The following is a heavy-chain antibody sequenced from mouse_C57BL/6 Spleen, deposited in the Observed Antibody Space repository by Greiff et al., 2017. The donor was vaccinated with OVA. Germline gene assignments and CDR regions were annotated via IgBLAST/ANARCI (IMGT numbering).Heavy chain of an antibody. D-gene: IGHD1-1*01. J-gene: IGHJ2*01. CDR2: IDPEDGDT. V-gene: IGHV14-1*01. CDR1: GFNIKDYY. CDR3: TNPLYYYGSSPFDY. Sequence: EVKLQQSGAELVRPGASVKLSCTASGFNIKDYYMHWVKQRPEQGLEWIGRIDPEDGDTEYAPKFQGKATMTADTSSNTAYLQLSSLTSEDTAVYYCTNPLYYYGSSPFDYWGQGTTLTVSS.